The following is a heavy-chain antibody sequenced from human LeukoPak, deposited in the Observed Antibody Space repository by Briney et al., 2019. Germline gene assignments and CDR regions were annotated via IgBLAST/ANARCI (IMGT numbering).Heavy chain of an antibody. D-gene: IGHD6-13*01. CDR2: ISAGGDYS. CDR3: AKDLQGLAAVPGIFDY. V-gene: IGHV3-23*01. J-gene: IGHJ4*02. Sequence: PGGSLRLSCVASGFTFSTFAMSWVRQAPRKGLEWVSAISAGGDYSYYADSVQGRFTISRDNSKNTLYLQVNSLRAEDTAVYYCAKDLQGLAAVPGIFDYWGQGTLVTVSS. CDR1: GFTFSTFA.